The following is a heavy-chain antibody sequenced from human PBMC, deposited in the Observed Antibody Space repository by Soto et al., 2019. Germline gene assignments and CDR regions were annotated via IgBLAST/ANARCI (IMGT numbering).Heavy chain of an antibody. J-gene: IGHJ5*02. Sequence: ESGGGVVQPGRSLRLSCAASGFTFSSYAMHWVRQAPGKGLEWVAVISYDGSNKYYADSVKGRFTISRDNSKNTLYLQMNSLRAEDTAVYYCARTQEQWLGGDWFDPWGQGTLVTVSS. CDR3: ARTQEQWLGGDWFDP. CDR2: ISYDGSNK. V-gene: IGHV3-30-3*01. CDR1: GFTFSSYA. D-gene: IGHD6-19*01.